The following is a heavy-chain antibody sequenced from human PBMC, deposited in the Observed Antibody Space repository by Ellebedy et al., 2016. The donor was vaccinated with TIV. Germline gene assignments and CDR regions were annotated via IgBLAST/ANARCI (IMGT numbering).Heavy chain of an antibody. CDR3: TRGVAVAGTDY. CDR1: GFTFGDYA. Sequence: GESLKISCTASGFTFGDYAMSWFRQAPGKGLEWVGFIRSKAYGGTTEYAASVKGRFTISRDDSKSIAYLQMNSLKTEDTAVYYCTRGVAVAGTDYWGQGTLVTVSS. CDR2: IRSKAYGGTT. J-gene: IGHJ4*02. V-gene: IGHV3-49*03. D-gene: IGHD6-19*01.